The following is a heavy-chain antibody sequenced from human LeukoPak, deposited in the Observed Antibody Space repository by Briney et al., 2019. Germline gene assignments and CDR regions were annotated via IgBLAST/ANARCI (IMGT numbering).Heavy chain of an antibody. CDR3: AKLRDIVATRYITALDV. D-gene: IGHD5-12*01. Sequence: GGSLRLSCAASGFTFSNYGMSWVRQAPGKGLEWVSAVSGSGVSTFYADSVKGRFTISRDNSKNTLYLQMNSLRVEDTAVYYCAKLRDIVATRYITALDVWGKGTTVTISS. CDR2: VSGSGVST. J-gene: IGHJ6*04. CDR1: GFTFSNYG. V-gene: IGHV3-23*01.